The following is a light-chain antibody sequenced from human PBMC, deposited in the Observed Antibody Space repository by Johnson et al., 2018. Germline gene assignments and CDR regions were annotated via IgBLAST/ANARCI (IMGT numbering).Light chain of an antibody. CDR2: ENN. Sequence: QSVLTQPPSVSAAPGQKVTISCSGSSSNIGNNYVSWYQQLPGTAPKLLIYENNKRPSGIPDRFSGSKSGTSATLGITGLQTGDEADYYCGTWDSSLIAGKVLGTGTKVTVL. V-gene: IGLV1-51*02. CDR3: GTWDSSLIAGKV. J-gene: IGLJ1*01. CDR1: SSNIGNNY.